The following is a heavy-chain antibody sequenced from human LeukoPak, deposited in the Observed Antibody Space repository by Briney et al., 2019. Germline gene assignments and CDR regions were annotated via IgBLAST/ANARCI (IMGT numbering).Heavy chain of an antibody. CDR3: ARVKRGVVVVAATISRPGNYGMDV. CDR1: GFTFTNHA. CDR2: INAGNGNT. V-gene: IGHV1-3*01. Sequence: ASVKVSCKASGFTFTNHALQWVRQAPGQRLEWMGWINAGNGNTKYSHQFQGRVTITRDTSATTTYIELSSLRSEDTAVYYCARVKRGVVVVAATISRPGNYGMDVWGQGTTVTVSS. J-gene: IGHJ6*02. D-gene: IGHD2-15*01.